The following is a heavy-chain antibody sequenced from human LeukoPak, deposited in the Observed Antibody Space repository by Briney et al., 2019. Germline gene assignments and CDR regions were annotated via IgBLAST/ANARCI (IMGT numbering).Heavy chain of an antibody. CDR1: GFPFSDHE. CDR2: ISSSGSDK. V-gene: IGHV3-48*03. CDR3: ARRTSGAFAI. J-gene: IGHJ3*02. Sequence: GGSLRLSCAASGFPFSDHEMSWVRQAPGKGLEWVSYISSSGSDKYHPDSVKGRFTISRDNAKNSLYLQMNSLRAEDTAVYYCARRTSGAFAIWGQGTKVTVSS.